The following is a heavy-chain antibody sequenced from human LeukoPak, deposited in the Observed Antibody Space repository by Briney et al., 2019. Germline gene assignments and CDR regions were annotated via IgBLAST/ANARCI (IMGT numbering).Heavy chain of an antibody. CDR2: IRTTAEGAKYA. V-gene: IGHV3-48*02. D-gene: IGHD3-9*01. Sequence: GGSLRLSCATSGFSFTDYPMNWVRQAPGKGLEWISNIRTTAEGAKYAYYADSVKGRVTISRDDGKNTLYLHMNSLRNDDTAVYYCATDQRYAFDYWGQGILVTVSS. CDR3: ATDQRYAFDY. J-gene: IGHJ4*02. CDR1: GFSFTDYP.